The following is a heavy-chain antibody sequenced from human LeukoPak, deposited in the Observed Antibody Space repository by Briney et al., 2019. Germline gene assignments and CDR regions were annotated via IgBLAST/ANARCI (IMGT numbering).Heavy chain of an antibody. J-gene: IGHJ4*02. Sequence: PSETLPLTCTVSGGSISSFYWSWIRQPAGKGLEWIGRIYTSGSTKYNPSLKSRVTMSRDTSKNQFSLKLNSVTAADTAVYYCARATGWGILTGYYRTFDYWGQGTLVTVSS. V-gene: IGHV4-4*07. CDR3: ARATGWGILTGYYRTFDY. CDR2: IYTSGST. D-gene: IGHD3-9*01. CDR1: GGSISSFY.